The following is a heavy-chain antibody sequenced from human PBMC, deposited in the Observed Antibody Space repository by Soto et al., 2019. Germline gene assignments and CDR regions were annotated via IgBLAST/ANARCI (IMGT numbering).Heavy chain of an antibody. CDR1: GFTFSDHY. D-gene: IGHD2-2*02. J-gene: IGHJ4*02. CDR3: ARGYCSSTSCYIPLFDY. Sequence: GGSLRLSCAASGFTFSDHYMDWVRQAPGKGLEWVGRTRNKANSYTTEYAASVKGRFTISRDDSKNSLYLQMNSLKTEDTAVYYCARGYCSSTSCYIPLFDYWGQGTLVTVSS. V-gene: IGHV3-72*01. CDR2: TRNKANSYTT.